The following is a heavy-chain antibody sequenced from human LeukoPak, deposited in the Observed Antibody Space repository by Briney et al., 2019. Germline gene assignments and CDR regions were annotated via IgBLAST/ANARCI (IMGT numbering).Heavy chain of an antibody. Sequence: SETLSLTCTVSGGSISSYYWSWIRQPPGKGLEWIGYIYYSGSTNYNPSLKSRVTISVDTSKNQFSLMLSSVTAADTAVYYCASSSWYCSGGSCYGRYYFDYWGQGTLVTVSS. CDR1: GGSISSYY. V-gene: IGHV4-59*01. D-gene: IGHD2-15*01. CDR3: ASSSWYCSGGSCYGRYYFDY. J-gene: IGHJ4*02. CDR2: IYYSGST.